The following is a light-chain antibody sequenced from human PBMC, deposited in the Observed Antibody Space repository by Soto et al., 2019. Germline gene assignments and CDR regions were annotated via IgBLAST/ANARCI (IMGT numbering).Light chain of an antibody. CDR1: QSVSSY. J-gene: IGKJ2*01. CDR3: QQRSNWPPYT. V-gene: IGKV3-11*01. CDR2: DAS. Sequence: EIVLTQSPATLSLSPGERATLSCRASQSVSSYLAWYQQKPGQAPRLLIYDASNRATGIPARFSGSGSGTDFPLAIRNLEPEDFAVYYCQQRSNWPPYTFGQGTKLQIK.